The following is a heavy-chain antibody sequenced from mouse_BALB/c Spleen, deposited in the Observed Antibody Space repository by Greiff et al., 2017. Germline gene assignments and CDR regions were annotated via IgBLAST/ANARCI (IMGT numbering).Heavy chain of an antibody. CDR3: ARHGYYGLYAMDY. CDR1: GFTFSSYG. V-gene: IGHV5-6*01. J-gene: IGHJ4*01. Sequence: EVQRVESGGDLVKPGGSLKLSCAASGFTFSSYGMSWVRQTPDKRLEWVATISSGGSYTYYPDSVKGRFTISRDNAKNTLYLQMSSLKSEDTAMYYCARHGYYGLYAMDYWGQGTSVTVSS. D-gene: IGHD1-1*01. CDR2: ISSGGSYT.